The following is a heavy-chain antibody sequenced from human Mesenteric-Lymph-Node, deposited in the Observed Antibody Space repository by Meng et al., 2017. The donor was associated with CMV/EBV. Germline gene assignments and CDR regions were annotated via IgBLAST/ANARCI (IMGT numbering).Heavy chain of an antibody. Sequence: GESLKISCAASGFTFSNAWMSWVRQAPGKGLEWVGRIKSKTNGGTTDYAAPVKGRFTISRDDSKNTLYLQMSSLKIEDTAVYYCSYYYDSSGRSHSRDYWGQGTLVTVSS. CDR1: GFTFSNAW. D-gene: IGHD3-22*01. CDR3: SYYYDSSGRSHSRDY. V-gene: IGHV3-15*01. CDR2: IKSKTNGGTT. J-gene: IGHJ4*02.